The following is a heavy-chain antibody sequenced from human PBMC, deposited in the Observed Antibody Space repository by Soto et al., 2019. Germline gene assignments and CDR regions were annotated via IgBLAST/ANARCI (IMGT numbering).Heavy chain of an antibody. CDR3: ARGMGYSSSWRYDAFDI. Sequence: ASVKVSCKASGYTFTIYYMHWVRQAPGQGLEWMGIINPSGGSTSYAQKFQGRVTMTRDTSTSTVYMELSSLRSEDTAVYYCARGMGYSSSWRYDAFDIWGQGTMVTVSS. V-gene: IGHV1-46*01. D-gene: IGHD6-13*01. J-gene: IGHJ3*02. CDR2: INPSGGST. CDR1: GYTFTIYY.